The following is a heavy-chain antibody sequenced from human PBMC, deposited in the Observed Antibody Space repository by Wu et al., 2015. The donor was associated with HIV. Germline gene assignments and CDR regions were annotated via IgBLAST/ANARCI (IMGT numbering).Heavy chain of an antibody. D-gene: IGHD1-7*01. J-gene: IGHJ5*02. CDR2: IIPIFGTA. V-gene: IGHV1-69*05. Sequence: QVQLVQSGAEVKKPGSSVKVSCRAPGGTFSSYAISWVRQAPGQGLEWMGGIIPIFGTANYAQKFQGRVTITTDESTSTAYMELSSLRSEDTAVYYCASEPGKGTRNSKGNWFDPWGQGTLVTVSS. CDR3: ASEPGKGTRNSKGNWFDP. CDR1: GGTFSSYA.